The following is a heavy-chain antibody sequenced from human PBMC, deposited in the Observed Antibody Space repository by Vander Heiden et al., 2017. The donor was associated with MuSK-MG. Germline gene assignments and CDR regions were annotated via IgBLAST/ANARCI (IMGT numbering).Heavy chain of an antibody. CDR3: AKGGADILTGYLY. CDR1: GFTFSTYA. V-gene: IGHV3-23*04. Sequence: EVQLVESGGGLVQPGGSLRLSCTASGFTFSTYAMGWVRQAPGKGLEWVSGISGSGGSAFYADSVKGQFTISRDNSKNTLYLQMNSLRAEDTAVYFCAKGGADILTGYLYWGQGTLVTVSS. CDR2: ISGSGGSA. J-gene: IGHJ4*02. D-gene: IGHD3-9*01.